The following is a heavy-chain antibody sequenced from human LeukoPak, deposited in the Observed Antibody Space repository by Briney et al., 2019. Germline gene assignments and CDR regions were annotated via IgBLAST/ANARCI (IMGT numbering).Heavy chain of an antibody. J-gene: IGHJ4*02. CDR3: ATLVAAAGGFDY. D-gene: IGHD6-13*01. V-gene: IGHV1-2*02. CDR1: GYTFIDYY. Sequence: GASVKVSCKASGYTFIDYYMHWVRQAPGQGLEWMGWINPKSGDTNYAQKFQGRVTMTEDTSTDTAYMELSSLRSEDTAVYYCATLVAAAGGFDYWGQGTLVTVSS. CDR2: INPKSGDT.